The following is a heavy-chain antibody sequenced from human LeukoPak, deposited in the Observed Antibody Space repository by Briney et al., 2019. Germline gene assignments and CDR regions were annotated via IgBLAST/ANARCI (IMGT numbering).Heavy chain of an antibody. J-gene: IGHJ5*02. CDR2: ISSSSSYI. Sequence: PGRSLRLSCAASGFTFSSYSMNWVRQAPGKGLEWVSSISSSSSYIYYADSVKGRFTISRDNAKNSLYLQMNSLRAEDTAVYYCARGHQLRWFDPWGQGTLVTVSS. V-gene: IGHV3-21*01. CDR3: ARGHQLRWFDP. D-gene: IGHD2-2*01. CDR1: GFTFSSYS.